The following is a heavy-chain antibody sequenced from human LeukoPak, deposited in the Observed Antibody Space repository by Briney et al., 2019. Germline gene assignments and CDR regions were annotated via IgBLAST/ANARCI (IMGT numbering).Heavy chain of an antibody. Sequence: GESLRLSCAASGFTFSSYAMNRVRQAPGEGLEWVSAISGSGGSTYYADSVKRRFTISRDNSKNTPYLQMNSLRAEDTAVYYCAKDSTVDYYGSGSYSTWGQGTLVTVSS. J-gene: IGHJ5*02. CDR3: AKDSTVDYYGSGSYST. V-gene: IGHV3-23*01. D-gene: IGHD3-10*01. CDR2: ISGSGGST. CDR1: GFTFSSYA.